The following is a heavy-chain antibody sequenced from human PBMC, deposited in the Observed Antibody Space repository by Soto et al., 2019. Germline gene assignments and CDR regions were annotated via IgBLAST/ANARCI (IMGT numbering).Heavy chain of an antibody. Sequence: GGSLRLSCAASGFTFSSYGMHWVRQAPGKGLEWVAVISYDGSNKYYADSVKGRFTISRDNSKNTLYLQMNSLRAEDTAVYYCAKDDSPTYTVTTTGSFDYWGQGTLVTVSS. V-gene: IGHV3-30*18. CDR3: AKDDSPTYTVTTTGSFDY. D-gene: IGHD4-17*01. CDR1: GFTFSSYG. J-gene: IGHJ4*02. CDR2: ISYDGSNK.